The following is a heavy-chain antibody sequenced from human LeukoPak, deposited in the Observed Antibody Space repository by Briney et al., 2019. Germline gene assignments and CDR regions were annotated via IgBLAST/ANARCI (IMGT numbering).Heavy chain of an antibody. D-gene: IGHD5-12*01. CDR2: IYYSGST. J-gene: IGHJ4*02. CDR3: ARGPARYSGYDILSY. Sequence: NPSETLSLTCTVSGGSISSHYWSWIRQPPGKGLEWIGYIYYSGSTNYNPSLKSRVTISVDTSKNQFSLKLSSVTAADTAVYYCARGPARYSGYDILSYWGQGTLVTVSS. V-gene: IGHV4-59*11. CDR1: GGSISSHY.